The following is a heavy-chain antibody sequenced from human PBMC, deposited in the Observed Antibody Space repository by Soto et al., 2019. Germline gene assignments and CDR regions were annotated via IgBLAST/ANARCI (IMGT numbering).Heavy chain of an antibody. V-gene: IGHV4-59*01. Sequence: SETLSLTCTVSGASISRYYWSWIRQSPGKGLEWIGYLYNTGSTIYNPSLKSRVTISVDTSKNQFSLKMNSVTAADTAVYYCAREYYYGSGSYYNSPIDYWGQGTLVTVSS. J-gene: IGHJ4*02. D-gene: IGHD3-10*01. CDR2: LYNTGST. CDR3: AREYYYGSGSYYNSPIDY. CDR1: GASISRYY.